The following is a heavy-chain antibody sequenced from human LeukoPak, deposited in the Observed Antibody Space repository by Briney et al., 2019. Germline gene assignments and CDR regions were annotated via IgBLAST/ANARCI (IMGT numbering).Heavy chain of an antibody. CDR1: GGSFSGYY. J-gene: IGHJ3*02. Sequence: SETLSLTCAVYGGSFSGYYWSWIRQPPGKGLEWIGEINHSGSTNYNPSLKSRVTISVDASKNQFSLKLSSVTAADTAVYYCARGRYYYDSGGYSTDAFDIWGQGTMVTVSS. V-gene: IGHV4-34*01. CDR3: ARGRYYYDSGGYSTDAFDI. D-gene: IGHD3-22*01. CDR2: INHSGST.